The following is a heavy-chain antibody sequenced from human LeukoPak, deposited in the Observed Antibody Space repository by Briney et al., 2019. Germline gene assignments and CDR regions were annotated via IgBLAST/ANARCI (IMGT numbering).Heavy chain of an antibody. J-gene: IGHJ4*02. CDR3: ARDNIVVVTTATFDY. V-gene: IGHV4-59*12. Sequence: MASETLSLTYTVSGGSISSYYWSWIRQPPGKGLEWIGYIYYSGSTNYNPSLKSRVTISVDTSKNQFSLKLSSVTAADTAVYYCARDNIVVVTTATFDYWGQGTLVTVSS. D-gene: IGHD2-21*02. CDR1: GGSISSYY. CDR2: IYYSGST.